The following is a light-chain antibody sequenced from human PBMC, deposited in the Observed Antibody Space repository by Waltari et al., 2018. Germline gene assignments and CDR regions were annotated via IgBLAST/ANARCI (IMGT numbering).Light chain of an antibody. CDR3: SSYTSSSSWV. J-gene: IGLJ3*02. CDR1: SSDVGGYDS. V-gene: IGLV2-14*01. CDR2: EVS. Sequence: QSALTQPASVSGSPGQSITISCTGTSSDVGGYDSVSWYQQHPGKAPKLMIYEVSNRPSGVSSRFSGSQSANTASLTISGLQAEDEADYYCSSYTSSSSWVFGGGTKLTVL.